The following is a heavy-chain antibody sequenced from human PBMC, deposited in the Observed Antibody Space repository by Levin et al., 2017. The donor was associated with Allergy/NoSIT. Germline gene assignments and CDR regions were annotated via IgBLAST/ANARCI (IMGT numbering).Heavy chain of an antibody. CDR2: ISGSGGNT. V-gene: IGHV3-23*01. J-gene: IGHJ4*02. CDR3: AKDTVYMASSGGFDY. CDR1: GFTFNNYA. Sequence: PGGSLRLSCAASGFTFNNYAMSWVRQAPGKGLEWVSGISGSGGNTYVADSVKGRFTISRDNSKNTLYLQMNSLRAEDTAVFYCAKDTVYMASSGGFDYWGQGTLVTVSS. D-gene: IGHD6-19*01.